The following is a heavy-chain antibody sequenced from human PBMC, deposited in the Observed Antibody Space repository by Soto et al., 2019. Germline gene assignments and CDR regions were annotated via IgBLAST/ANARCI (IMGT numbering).Heavy chain of an antibody. CDR3: ARASDGSGSYGR. CDR1: GYTFTGYY. V-gene: IGHV1-2*02. J-gene: IGHJ4*02. D-gene: IGHD3-10*01. Sequence: QVQLVQSGAEVKKPGASVKVSCKASGYTFTGYYMHWVRQAPGQGLEWMGWINPHSGGTNYAQKFKGRVTMTGDTSISTAYMELSRLRSDDTAVYYCARASDGSGSYGRWGQGTLVTVSS. CDR2: INPHSGGT.